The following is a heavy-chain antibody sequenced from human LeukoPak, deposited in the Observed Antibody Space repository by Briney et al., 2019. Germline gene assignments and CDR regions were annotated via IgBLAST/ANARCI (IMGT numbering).Heavy chain of an antibody. CDR3: AGGLLSCGGGSCYPTDY. Sequence: GGSLRLSCAASGFTFNTYAMHWVRQAPGKGLEWVTVISYDGSNKYYADSVKGRFTISRDNSKNTLYLQMNSLRAEDTAVYYCAGGLLSCGGGSCYPTDYWGQGTLVTVSS. D-gene: IGHD2-15*01. CDR1: GFTFNTYA. V-gene: IGHV3-30-3*01. J-gene: IGHJ4*02. CDR2: ISYDGSNK.